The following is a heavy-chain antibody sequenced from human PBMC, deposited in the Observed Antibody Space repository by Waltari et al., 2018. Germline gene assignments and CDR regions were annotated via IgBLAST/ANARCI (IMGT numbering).Heavy chain of an antibody. CDR2: IKQDGSEK. Sequence: EVQLVESGGGLVQPGGSLRLSCAASGFTFSSYWMSWVRQAPGKGLEWVANIKQDGSEKYDVDSVKGRFTISRDNAKNSLYLQMNSLRAEDTAVYYCARGVGATVYYYYMDVWGKGTTVTVSS. D-gene: IGHD1-26*01. CDR3: ARGVGATVYYYYMDV. V-gene: IGHV3-7*01. CDR1: GFTFSSYW. J-gene: IGHJ6*03.